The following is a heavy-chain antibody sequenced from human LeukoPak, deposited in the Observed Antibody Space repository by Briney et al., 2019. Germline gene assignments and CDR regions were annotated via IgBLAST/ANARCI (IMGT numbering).Heavy chain of an antibody. Sequence: GGSLRLSCADSGSNFEDYGMSWVRQAPGKGLEWVSGINWNGGSTGYADSVKGRFTISRDNAKNSLYLQMNSLRAEDTALYYCARDRNGGNTYYFDYWGQGTLVTASS. CDR2: INWNGGST. CDR3: ARDRNGGNTYYFDY. CDR1: GSNFEDYG. D-gene: IGHD4-23*01. V-gene: IGHV3-20*04. J-gene: IGHJ4*02.